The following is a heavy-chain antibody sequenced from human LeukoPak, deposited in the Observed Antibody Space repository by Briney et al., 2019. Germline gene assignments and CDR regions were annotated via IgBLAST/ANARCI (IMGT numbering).Heavy chain of an antibody. J-gene: IGHJ3*02. D-gene: IGHD5-24*01. CDR1: GGSISSSSYY. CDR3: ARGRMATIADAFDI. Sequence: SETLSLTCTVSGGSISSSSYYWGWIRQPPGKGLEWIGSIYYSGSTYYNPSLKSRVTISVDTSKNQFSLKLSSVTAADTAVYYCARGRMATIADAFDIWGQGTMVTVSS. V-gene: IGHV4-39*07. CDR2: IYYSGST.